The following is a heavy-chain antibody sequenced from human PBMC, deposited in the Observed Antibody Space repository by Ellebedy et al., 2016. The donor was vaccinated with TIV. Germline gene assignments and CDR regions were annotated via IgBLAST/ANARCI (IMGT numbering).Heavy chain of an antibody. CDR2: INQDGSAK. D-gene: IGHD6-19*01. CDR3: ARGGVVAGADY. Sequence: GGSLRLSCAASGFTFRNYWMSWVRQAPGKGLEWVANINQDGSAKYYMDSVKGRFTISRDNAKNSLYLQMNSLRGEDTAVYYCARGGVVAGADYWGQGTLVTVSS. J-gene: IGHJ4*02. CDR1: GFTFRNYW. V-gene: IGHV3-7*03.